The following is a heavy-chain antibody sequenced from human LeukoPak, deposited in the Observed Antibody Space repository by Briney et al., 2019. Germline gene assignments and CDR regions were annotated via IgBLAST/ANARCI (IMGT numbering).Heavy chain of an antibody. CDR2: IRGSGGST. D-gene: IGHD2-8*01. CDR1: GFTFSNYA. V-gene: IGHV3-23*01. J-gene: IGHJ3*02. CDR3: ARDPNGDYLRAFDI. Sequence: PGGSLRLSRAASGFTFSNYAMTWVRQAPGKGLEWVSSIRGSGGSTSYADSVKGRFTVSRDNFKSTLYLQMNSLRAEDTAVYYCARDPNGDYLRAFDIWDQGTMVTVSS.